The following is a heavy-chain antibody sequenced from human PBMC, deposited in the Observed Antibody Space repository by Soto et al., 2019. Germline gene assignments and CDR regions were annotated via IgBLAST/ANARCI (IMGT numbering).Heavy chain of an antibody. CDR2: IRGNGDPP. CDR3: VKTRGGNNFDFFD. V-gene: IGHV3-64D*06. CDR1: GFTFSSYA. J-gene: IGHJ4*02. D-gene: IGHD5-12*01. Sequence: GGSLRLSCSVSGFTFSSYAMHWVRQAPGKGLEYVSGIRGNGDPPFYADSVKGRFTISRDNSKNTLYLQMSSLSADDTAAYYCVKTRGGNNFDFFDWGQGALVTVSS.